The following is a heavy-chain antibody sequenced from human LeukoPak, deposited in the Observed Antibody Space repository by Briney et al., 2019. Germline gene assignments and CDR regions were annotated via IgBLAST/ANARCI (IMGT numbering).Heavy chain of an antibody. Sequence: SEILSLTCTVSHYSISSNYYWGWIRQPPGKGLEWIRSIYHSGSTYYNPSLKSRVTISVDTSKNQFSLKLTSVTAADTAVYYCARSSGYMSYWGRGTLVTVSS. CDR1: HYSISSNYY. CDR2: IYHSGST. D-gene: IGHD3-22*01. J-gene: IGHJ4*02. CDR3: ARSSGYMSY. V-gene: IGHV4-38-2*02.